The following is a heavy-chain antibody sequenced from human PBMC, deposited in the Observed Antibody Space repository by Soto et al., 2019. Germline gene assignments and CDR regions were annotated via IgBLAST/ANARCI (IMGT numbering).Heavy chain of an antibody. D-gene: IGHD5-18*01. V-gene: IGHV3-30-3*01. Sequence: QVQLVESGGGVVQPGRSLRLSCAASGFTFSSYAMHWVRQAPGKGLEWVAVISYDGSNKYYADSVKGRFTISRDNSKNTLYLQMNSLRAEDTAVYYCAREIQLWFTTLGYWGQGTLVTVSS. J-gene: IGHJ4*02. CDR1: GFTFSSYA. CDR3: AREIQLWFTTLGY. CDR2: ISYDGSNK.